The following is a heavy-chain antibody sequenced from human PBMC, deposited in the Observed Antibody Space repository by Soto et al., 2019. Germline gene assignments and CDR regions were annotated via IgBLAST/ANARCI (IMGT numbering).Heavy chain of an antibody. CDR3: ATLSRPRYYYDSSGSPLVYFDY. J-gene: IGHJ4*02. CDR1: GYTLTELS. Sequence: ASAKVCCKVSGYTLTELSMHWVRQAPGKGLEWMGGFDPEDGKTIYAQKFQGRVTMTEDTSTDTAYMELSSLRSEDTAVYYCATLSRPRYYYDSSGSPLVYFDYWGQGTLVTVSS. V-gene: IGHV1-24*01. D-gene: IGHD3-22*01. CDR2: FDPEDGKT.